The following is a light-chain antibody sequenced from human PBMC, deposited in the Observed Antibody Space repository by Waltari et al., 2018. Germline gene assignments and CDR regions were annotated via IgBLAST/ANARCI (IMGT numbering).Light chain of an antibody. CDR3: SSYASSVTHV. CDR1: TSDVGGYDY. Sequence: QSALTQPASVSGSPGQSITLSCTVTTSDVGGYDYVSWYQQHPGKAPILIIYGVSSRPSGISIRFSGSKSGNTASLTISGLQAEDEADYYCSSYASSVTHVFGTGTKVTVL. J-gene: IGLJ1*01. CDR2: GVS. V-gene: IGLV2-14*03.